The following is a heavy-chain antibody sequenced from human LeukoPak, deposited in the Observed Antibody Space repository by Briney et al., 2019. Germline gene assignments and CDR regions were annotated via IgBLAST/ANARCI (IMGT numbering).Heavy chain of an antibody. J-gene: IGHJ4*02. D-gene: IGHD6-19*01. V-gene: IGHV4-39*07. CDR3: ARGGRQWLYYFDY. Sequence: PSETLSLTCTVSGGSISSSSYYWGWIRQPPGKGLEWIGSIYYSGSTYYNPSLKSRVTISVDTSKNQFSLKLSSVTAADTAVYYCARGGRQWLYYFDYWGQGTLVTVSS. CDR1: GGSISSSSYY. CDR2: IYYSGST.